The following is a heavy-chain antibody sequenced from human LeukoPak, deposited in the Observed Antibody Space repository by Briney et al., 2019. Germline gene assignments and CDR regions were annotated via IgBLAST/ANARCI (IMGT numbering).Heavy chain of an antibody. D-gene: IGHD6-13*01. Sequence: ASVKVSCKASGYTFTGYYMHWVRQAPGQGLEWMGWINPNSGGTNYAQKFQGRVTMTRDTSISTAYMELSRLRFDDTAVYYCARDPAAPRYYFDYWGQGTLVTVSS. V-gene: IGHV1-2*02. J-gene: IGHJ4*02. CDR2: INPNSGGT. CDR3: ARDPAAPRYYFDY. CDR1: GYTFTGYY.